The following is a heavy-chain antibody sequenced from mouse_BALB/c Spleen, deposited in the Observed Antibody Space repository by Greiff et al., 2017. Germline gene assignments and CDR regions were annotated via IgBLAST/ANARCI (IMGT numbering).Heavy chain of an antibody. Sequence: VQLQESGPGLVQPSQSLSITCTVSGFSLTSYGVHWVRQSPGKGLEWLGVIWSGGSTDYNAAFISRLSISKDNSKSQVFFKMNSLQADDTAIYYCARKGAYYRYDGFAYWGQGTLVTVSA. CDR2: IWSGGST. J-gene: IGHJ3*01. V-gene: IGHV2-4-1*01. CDR3: ARKGAYYRYDGFAY. D-gene: IGHD2-14*01. CDR1: GFSLTSYG.